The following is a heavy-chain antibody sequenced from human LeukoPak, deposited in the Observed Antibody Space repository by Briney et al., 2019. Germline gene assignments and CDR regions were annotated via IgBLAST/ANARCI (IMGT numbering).Heavy chain of an antibody. D-gene: IGHD3-16*01. CDR1: RFTFSSYA. V-gene: IGHV3-23*01. J-gene: IGHJ4*02. CDR2: ISSSGGST. Sequence: GGSLRLSCAASRFTFSSYAMSWVRQAPGKGLEWVSTISSSGGSTYYADSVEGRFTISRDNSKNTLYLQVNSLRAEDTAVYYCARGAGGKSPFDYWGQGTLVTVSS. CDR3: ARGAGGKSPFDY.